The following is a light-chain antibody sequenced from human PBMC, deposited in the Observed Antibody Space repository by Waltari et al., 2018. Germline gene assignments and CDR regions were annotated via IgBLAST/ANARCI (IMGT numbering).Light chain of an antibody. Sequence: ITWRASQGIGDWVAWYQQKPGKAPNLLIYKTSRLEDGVPSRFSGSGSQTEFTLTISGLQPDDFATYYCQQYISYWTFGQGTKVEMK. CDR2: KTS. J-gene: IGKJ1*01. V-gene: IGKV1-5*03. CDR3: QQYISYWT. CDR1: QGIGDW.